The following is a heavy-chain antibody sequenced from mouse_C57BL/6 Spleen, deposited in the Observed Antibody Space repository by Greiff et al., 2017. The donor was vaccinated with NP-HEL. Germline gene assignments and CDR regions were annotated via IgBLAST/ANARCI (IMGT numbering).Heavy chain of an antibody. J-gene: IGHJ3*01. CDR1: GYAFTNYL. Sequence: VQLQQSGAELVRPGTSVKVSCKASGYAFTNYLIEWVKQRPGQGLEWIGVINPGSGGTNYNEKFKGKATLTADKSSSTAYMQLSSLTSEDSAVYFCAREDVDSSGYAWFAYWGQGTLVTVSA. D-gene: IGHD3-2*02. CDR3: AREDVDSSGYAWFAY. CDR2: INPGSGGT. V-gene: IGHV1-54*01.